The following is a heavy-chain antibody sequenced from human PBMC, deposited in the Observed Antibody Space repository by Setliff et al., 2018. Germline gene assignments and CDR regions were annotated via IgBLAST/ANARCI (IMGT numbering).Heavy chain of an antibody. CDR3: ARRYEVVIITKTGAFDI. CDR1: GDSISNSDYY. D-gene: IGHD3-22*01. CDR2: VYNTGTT. V-gene: IGHV4-39*02. J-gene: IGHJ3*02. Sequence: PSETLSLTCIVAGDSISNSDYYWGWIRQPPGKGLEWIGRVYNTGTTNYNPSLKSRVTISISADTSNKSFSLNLFSVTAADTAVYYCARRYEVVIITKTGAFDIWGPGTMVTVSS.